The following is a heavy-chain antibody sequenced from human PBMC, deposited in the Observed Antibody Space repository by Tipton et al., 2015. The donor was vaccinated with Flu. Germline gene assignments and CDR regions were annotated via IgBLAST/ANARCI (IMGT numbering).Heavy chain of an antibody. CDR1: GGSISSYY. J-gene: IGHJ5*02. D-gene: IGHD3-10*01. CDR2: IYHSGST. CDR3: ARDGSGSYLNWLDP. V-gene: IGHV4-59*01. Sequence: TLSLTCTVSGGSISSYYWSWIRQPPGKGLEWIGYIYHSGSTNYNPSLKSRVTISVDTSKNQFSLKLSSVTAADTAVYYCARDGSGSYLNWLDPWGQGTLVTVSS.